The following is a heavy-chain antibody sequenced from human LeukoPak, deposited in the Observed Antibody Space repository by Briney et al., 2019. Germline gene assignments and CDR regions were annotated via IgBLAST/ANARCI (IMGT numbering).Heavy chain of an antibody. J-gene: IGHJ6*04. CDR2: IYYSGST. D-gene: IGHD3-10*01. CDR1: GGSISSYY. Sequence: SEILSLTCTVSGGSISSYYWSWIRQPPGKGLEWIGYIYYSGSTNYNPSLKSRVTISVDTSKNQFSLKLSSVTAADTAVYYCARDAGYYGSGSLDVWGKGTTVTVSS. CDR3: ARDAGYYGSGSLDV. V-gene: IGHV4-59*01.